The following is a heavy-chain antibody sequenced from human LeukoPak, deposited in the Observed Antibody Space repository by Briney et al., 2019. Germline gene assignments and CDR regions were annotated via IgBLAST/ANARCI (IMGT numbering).Heavy chain of an antibody. Sequence: SETLSLTCAVSGGSISSNSYYWGWIRQPPGKGLEWIGSIYYSGSTYYNPSLKSRVTISVDTSKNQFSLKLSSVTAADTAVYYCARAELGFGGVKTGRAYYFDYWGQGTLVTVSS. J-gene: IGHJ4*02. V-gene: IGHV4-39*07. CDR2: IYYSGST. CDR3: ARAELGFGGVKTGRAYYFDY. D-gene: IGHD3-16*01. CDR1: GGSISSNSYY.